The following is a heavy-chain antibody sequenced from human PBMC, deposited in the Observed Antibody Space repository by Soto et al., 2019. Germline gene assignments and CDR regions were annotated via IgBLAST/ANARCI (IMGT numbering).Heavy chain of an antibody. CDR2: ISYDGSNK. CDR3: ARDPLYSSSYLFDY. D-gene: IGHD6-6*01. Sequence: QVQLVESGGGVVQPGRSLRLSCAASGFTFSSYAMHWVRQAPGKGLEWVAVISYDGSNKYYADSVKGRFTISRDNTKNALYLQMNSLSAEDTAVYYCARDPLYSSSYLFDYWGQGTLVTVSS. CDR1: GFTFSSYA. J-gene: IGHJ4*02. V-gene: IGHV3-30-3*01.